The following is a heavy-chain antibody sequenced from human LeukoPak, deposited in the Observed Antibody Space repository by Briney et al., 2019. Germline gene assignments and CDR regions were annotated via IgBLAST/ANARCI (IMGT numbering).Heavy chain of an antibody. D-gene: IGHD4-17*01. CDR1: GGSFSGYY. V-gene: IGHV4-59*01. Sequence: SETLSLTCAVYGGSFSGYYWSWIRQPPGKGLEWIGYIYYTGTTNYNPSLKSRVTISVDTSKNQFSLKVSSVTAADTGVYYCASKSTDHGELRFDYWGQGTLVTVSS. CDR3: ASKSTDHGELRFDY. J-gene: IGHJ4*02. CDR2: IYYTGTT.